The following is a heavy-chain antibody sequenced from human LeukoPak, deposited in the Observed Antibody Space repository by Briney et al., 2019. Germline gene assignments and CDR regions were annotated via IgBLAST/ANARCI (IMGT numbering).Heavy chain of an antibody. Sequence: GGSLRLSCAASGFTFSSYGMHWVRQAPGKGLEWVAVISYDGSNKYYADSVQGRFTISRDNSKNTLYLQMNSLRPEDAAVYYCAKEIYYSSGSFPDYWGQGTLVTVSS. J-gene: IGHJ4*02. D-gene: IGHD3-10*01. CDR1: GFTFSSYG. CDR2: ISYDGSNK. V-gene: IGHV3-30*18. CDR3: AKEIYYSSGSFPDY.